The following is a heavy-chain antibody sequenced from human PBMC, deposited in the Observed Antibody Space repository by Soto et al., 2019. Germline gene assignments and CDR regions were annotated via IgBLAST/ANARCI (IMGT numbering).Heavy chain of an antibody. Sequence: WGAPAHTCTVSRGSIGSSRYYRGWIRQPPGKGLEWIGSIFYTGNTYYNTSLKSRVTISVDTSKNQFSLRLSSVTAADAAVYYWARCTSDDFFGDYGMDVWLQGA. J-gene: IGHJ6*02. V-gene: IGHV4-39*01. CDR2: IFYTGNT. CDR1: RGSIGSSRYY. CDR3: ARCTSDDFFGDYGMDV. D-gene: IGHD3-3*01.